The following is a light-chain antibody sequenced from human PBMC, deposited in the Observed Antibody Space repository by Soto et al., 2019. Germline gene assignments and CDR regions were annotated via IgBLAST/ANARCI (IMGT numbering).Light chain of an antibody. CDR1: QSVNSN. CDR3: QQYNNWPPFT. Sequence: EIVMTQSPATLSVSPGERATLSCRASQSVNSNLAWYQQKPGQAPRLLIYGASTRATGIPARFNGSGSGTEFTLTISSLQSEDFAVYYCQQYNNWPPFTFGPGTKVDIK. CDR2: GAS. J-gene: IGKJ3*01. V-gene: IGKV3-15*01.